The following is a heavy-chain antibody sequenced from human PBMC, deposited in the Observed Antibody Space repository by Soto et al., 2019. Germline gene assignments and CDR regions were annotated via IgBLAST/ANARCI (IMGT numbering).Heavy chain of an antibody. V-gene: IGHV3-49*03. CDR2: IRSRAYSRTT. CDR1: GFTFGGYA. J-gene: IGHJ4*02. Sequence: PGGSLRLSCTTSGFTFGGYAMSWFRQAPGKGLEWVGSIRSRAYSRTTEYAASVIGRFTISRDDSSSIAYLQMNTLKTEDTAMYYCSRGMYSVYETPPLFFDSWGLGTLVTVSS. CDR3: SRGMYSVYETPPLFFDS. D-gene: IGHD5-12*01.